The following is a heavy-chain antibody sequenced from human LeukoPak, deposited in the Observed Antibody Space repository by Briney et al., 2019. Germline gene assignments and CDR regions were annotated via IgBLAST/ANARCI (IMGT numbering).Heavy chain of an antibody. CDR1: GGSISSYY. V-gene: IGHV4-4*07. CDR2: IYTSGST. J-gene: IGHJ6*03. D-gene: IGHD2-2*01. CDR3: ARGIYCSSTSCYYYYYYMDV. Sequence: PSETLSLTCTVSGGSISSYYWSWIRQPAGKGLEWIGRIYTSGSTNYNPSPKSRVTMSVDTSKNQFSLKLSSVTAADTAVYYCARGIYCSSTSCYYYYYYMDVWGKGTTVTVSS.